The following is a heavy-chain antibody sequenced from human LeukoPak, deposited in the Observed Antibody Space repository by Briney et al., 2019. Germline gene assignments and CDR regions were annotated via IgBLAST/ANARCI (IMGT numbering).Heavy chain of an antibody. J-gene: IGHJ4*02. V-gene: IGHV3-30-3*01. D-gene: IGHD6-13*01. Sequence: RPGGSLRLSCAASGFTFSGYAVHWVRQAPGKGLEWVAVISYDGSNKYYADSVKGRFTISRDISKNTLYLQMNSLRADDTAVYYCASAGIAGLFDYWGQGTLVTVSS. CDR2: ISYDGSNK. CDR1: GFTFSGYA. CDR3: ASAGIAGLFDY.